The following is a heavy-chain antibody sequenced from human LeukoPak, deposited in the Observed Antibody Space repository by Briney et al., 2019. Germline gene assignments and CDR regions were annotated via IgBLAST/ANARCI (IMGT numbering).Heavy chain of an antibody. CDR3: RRGRYCSADICTGGDSFDI. CDR1: GGFISKYY. D-gene: IGHD2-15*01. Sequence: PETLSLTCTVSGGFISKYYWSWIRQPAGKGLEWIGRKYARGSSNYNPPVQSRVTMSVDPSKNQFSLKLRAVTAAATAVYYCRRGRYCSADICTGGDSFDIWGQGTMVSVSP. V-gene: IGHV4-4*07. J-gene: IGHJ3*02. CDR2: KYARGSS.